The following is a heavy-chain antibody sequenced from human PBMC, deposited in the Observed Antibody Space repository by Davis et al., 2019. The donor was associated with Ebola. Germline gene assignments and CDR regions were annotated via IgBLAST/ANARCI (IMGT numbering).Heavy chain of an antibody. CDR3: AKGGHFSAFDL. CDR2: IRGGGDDI. J-gene: IGHJ3*01. V-gene: IGHV3-7*03. CDR1: GFTFSDFW. D-gene: IGHD3-16*01. Sequence: GGSLRLSCGASGFTFSDFWMSWVRQAPGKGLEWVANIRGGGDDIYYLESVKGRFTISRDNSKNTGYLQMSGLRVEDTAVYYCAKGGHFSAFDLWGQGTMVTVSS.